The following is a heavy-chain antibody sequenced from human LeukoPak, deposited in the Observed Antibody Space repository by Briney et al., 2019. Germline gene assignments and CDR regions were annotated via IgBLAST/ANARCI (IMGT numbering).Heavy chain of an antibody. CDR1: GFTFSSYS. Sequence: PGGSLRLSCAASGFTFSSYSMNWVRQAPGKGRGWVSSISSSSSYIYYADSVKGRFTISRGNAKNSLYLQMNSLRAEDTAVYYCARPYYDILTGTAEYFDLWGRGTLVTVSS. CDR2: ISSSSSYI. D-gene: IGHD3-9*01. J-gene: IGHJ2*01. V-gene: IGHV3-21*01. CDR3: ARPYYDILTGTAEYFDL.